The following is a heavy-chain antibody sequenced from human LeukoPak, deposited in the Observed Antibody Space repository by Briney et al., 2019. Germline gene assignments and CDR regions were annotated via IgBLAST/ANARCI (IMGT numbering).Heavy chain of an antibody. CDR1: GFTVSSNY. CDR3: ASDGGHITGTH. CDR2: IYSGGNT. V-gene: IGHV3-53*01. Sequence: PGGSLRLSCAASGFTVSSNYMSWVRQAPGKGLEWVSIIYSGGNTYYADSVKGRFTISRDNSKNTVYLQMNSLRAEDTAVYYCASDGGHITGTHWGQGTQVTVSS. J-gene: IGHJ4*02. D-gene: IGHD1-20*01.